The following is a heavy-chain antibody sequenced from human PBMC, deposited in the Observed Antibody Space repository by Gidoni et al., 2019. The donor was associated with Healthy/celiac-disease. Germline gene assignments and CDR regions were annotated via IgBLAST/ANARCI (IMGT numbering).Heavy chain of an antibody. CDR3: ASDNSGWFDP. J-gene: IGHJ5*02. D-gene: IGHD3-10*01. V-gene: IGHV4-59*01. Sequence: QVQLQESAPGLVQPSETLSLTCTVSVGSISSYYWSWIRQPPGKGLEWSEYIYYSGSTNYNPSLKSRGTISVDTSKNQFSLKLSSVTAADTAVDYCASDNSGWFDPWGQGTLVTVSA. CDR2: IYYSGST. CDR1: VGSISSYY.